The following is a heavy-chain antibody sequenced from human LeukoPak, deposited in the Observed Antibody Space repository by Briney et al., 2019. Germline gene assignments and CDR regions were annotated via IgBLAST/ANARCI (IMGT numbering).Heavy chain of an antibody. CDR3: AENGHYDFWSGYYRTHYYYMDV. CDR1: GFTFDDYA. D-gene: IGHD3-3*01. Sequence: PGGSLRLSCAASGFTFDDYAMHWVRQAPGKGLEWVSLISWDGGSTYYADSVKGRFTISRDNSKNSLYLQMNSLRAEDTALYYCAENGHYDFWSGYYRTHYYYMDVWGKGTTVTVSS. CDR2: ISWDGGST. J-gene: IGHJ6*03. V-gene: IGHV3-43D*03.